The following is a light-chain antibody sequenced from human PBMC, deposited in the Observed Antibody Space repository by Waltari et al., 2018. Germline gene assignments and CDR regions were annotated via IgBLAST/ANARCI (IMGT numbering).Light chain of an antibody. CDR2: EAI. V-gene: IGLV3-10*01. CDR3: HSLNSVGNGYV. CDR1: ALPTKY. J-gene: IGLJ1*01. Sequence: SNELTQPPSVSVSPGQTARITCSGAALPTKYASWYQQKSGQAPVLVIYEAITRPSGIPEIFSGSISGTVATLPISGAQVEDEADYYCHSLNSVGNGYVFGTGTKFTVL.